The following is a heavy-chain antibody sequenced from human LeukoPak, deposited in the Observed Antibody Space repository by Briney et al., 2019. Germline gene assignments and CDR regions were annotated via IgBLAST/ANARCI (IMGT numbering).Heavy chain of an antibody. Sequence: PGGSLRLSCAASRFTFSNYGMHWVRQAPGKGLEWVAVIWYDGSNKYYADSVKGRFTISRDNSKNTLYLQMNSLRAEDTAVYYCAKDRGGARGFCDYWGQGTLVTVSS. CDR1: RFTFSNYG. V-gene: IGHV3-33*06. D-gene: IGHD3-16*01. J-gene: IGHJ4*02. CDR2: IWYDGSNK. CDR3: AKDRGGARGFCDY.